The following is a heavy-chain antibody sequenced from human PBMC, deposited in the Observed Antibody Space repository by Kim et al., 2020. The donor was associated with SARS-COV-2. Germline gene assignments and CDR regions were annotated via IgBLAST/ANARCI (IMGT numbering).Heavy chain of an antibody. J-gene: IGHJ6*02. D-gene: IGHD6-19*01. CDR3: ARDNSSGWYWHYYYYYGMDV. Sequence: GGSLRLSCAASGFTFSSYSMNWVRQAPGKGLEWVSSISSSSSYIYYADSVKGRFTISRDNAKNSLYLQMNSLRAEDTAVYYCARDNSSGWYWHYYYYYGMDVWGQGTTVTVSS. V-gene: IGHV3-21*01. CDR1: GFTFSSYS. CDR2: ISSSSSYI.